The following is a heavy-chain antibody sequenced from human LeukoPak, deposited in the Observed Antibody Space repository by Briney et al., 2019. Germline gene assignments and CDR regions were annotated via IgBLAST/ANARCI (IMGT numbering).Heavy chain of an antibody. D-gene: IGHD1-7*01. CDR2: LSGHSTNT. Sequence: PGGSLRLSCAASGFPLDDYAMHWGRQAPGKGLEWVSLLSGHSTNTYYADSVKGRFTISRDSSKNSLYLQMNSLRTEDTALYYCAMDIGTGTSDYFDHWGQGTLVTVSS. CDR3: AMDIGTGTSDYFDH. V-gene: IGHV3-43*02. J-gene: IGHJ4*02. CDR1: GFPLDDYA.